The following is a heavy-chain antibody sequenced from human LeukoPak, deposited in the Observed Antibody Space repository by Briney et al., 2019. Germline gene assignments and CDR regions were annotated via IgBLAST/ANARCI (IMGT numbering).Heavy chain of an antibody. V-gene: IGHV1-2*06. CDR1: GYTFTGYY. CDR3: ARDLGYSYGLVDAFDI. J-gene: IGHJ3*02. Sequence: ASVTLSCKDSGYTFTGYYMHWVRQAPGPRLEWMGRINPTSGGTNYAQNFQGTVTMTRDTSIRTASLELSRLRSDDTAVYYCARDLGYSYGLVDAFDIWGQGTMVTVSS. CDR2: INPTSGGT. D-gene: IGHD5-18*01.